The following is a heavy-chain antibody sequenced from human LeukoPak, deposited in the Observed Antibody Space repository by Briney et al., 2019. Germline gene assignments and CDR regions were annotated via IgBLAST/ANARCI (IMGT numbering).Heavy chain of an antibody. CDR1: GGSISSGDYY. V-gene: IGHV4-30-4*08. Sequence: PSETLSLTCTVSGGSISSGDYYWSWIRQPPGKGLEWIGYIYYSGSTYYNPSLKSRVTISVDTSKNQFSLKLSSVTAADAAVYYCTGLLYAGRVDYWGQGTLVTVSS. CDR3: TGLLYAGRVDY. J-gene: IGHJ4*02. D-gene: IGHD2-2*02. CDR2: IYYSGST.